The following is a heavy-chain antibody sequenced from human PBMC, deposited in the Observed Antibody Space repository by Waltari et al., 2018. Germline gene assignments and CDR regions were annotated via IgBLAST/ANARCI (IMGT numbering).Heavy chain of an antibody. V-gene: IGHV4-39*07. J-gene: IGHJ3*02. CDR1: GGPISSSSYY. Sequence: QLQLQESGPGLVKPSETLSLTCTVSGGPISSSSYYWGWIRQPPGKGLEWIGSIYYSGSTYYNPSLKSRVTISVDTSKNQFSLKLSSVTAADTAVYYCASRGYSYGYGFDIWGQGTMVTVSS. CDR3: ASRGYSYGYGFDI. CDR2: IYYSGST. D-gene: IGHD5-18*01.